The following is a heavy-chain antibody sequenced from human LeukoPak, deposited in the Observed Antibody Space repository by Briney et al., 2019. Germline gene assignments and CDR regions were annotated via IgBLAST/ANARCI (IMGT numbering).Heavy chain of an antibody. Sequence: PGGSLRLSCAASGFTFSSYSMNWVRQAPGKGLEWVSSISSSSSYIYYADSVKGRFTISGDNAKNSLNLQMNSLRAEDTAVYYCATLSDRNFYYSYGLDVWGQGTTVTVS. J-gene: IGHJ6*02. D-gene: IGHD1-14*01. CDR3: ATLSDRNFYYSYGLDV. CDR1: GFTFSSYS. V-gene: IGHV3-21*01. CDR2: ISSSSSYI.